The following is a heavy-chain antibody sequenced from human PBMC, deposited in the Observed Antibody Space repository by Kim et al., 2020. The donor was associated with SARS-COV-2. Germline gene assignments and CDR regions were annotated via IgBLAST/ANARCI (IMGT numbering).Heavy chain of an antibody. CDR1: GFTVGNNA. J-gene: IGHJ3*01. D-gene: IGHD1-26*01. CDR2: IRASSETT. CDR3: AKDRGGSV. V-gene: IGHV3-23*01. Sequence: GGSLRLSCAASGFTVGNNAMSWVRQAPGRGLEWVSTIRASSETTYYADSVDGRFTISIDSSRHTLYPQLYSLRADDTSVYYCAKDRGGSVW.